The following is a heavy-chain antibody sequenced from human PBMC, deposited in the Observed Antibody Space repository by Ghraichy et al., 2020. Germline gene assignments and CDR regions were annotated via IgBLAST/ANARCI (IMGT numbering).Heavy chain of an antibody. CDR3: ARSALSQNPDFQH. J-gene: IGHJ1*01. CDR2: INPNSGGT. V-gene: IGHV1-2*01. CDR1: GYTFTSYY. D-gene: IGHD3-9*01. Sequence: ASVKVSCKASGYTFTSYYMHWVRQAPGQGLEWMGRINPNSGGTNYAQKFQGRVTSTRDTSISTAYMELSRLRSDDTVVYYCARSALSQNPDFQHWGQGTLVTVSS.